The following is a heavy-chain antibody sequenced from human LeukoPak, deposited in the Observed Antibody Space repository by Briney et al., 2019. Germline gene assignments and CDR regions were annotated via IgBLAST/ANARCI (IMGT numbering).Heavy chain of an antibody. CDR3: ARAWRDYVWGSYRPYFDY. D-gene: IGHD3-16*02. V-gene: IGHV4-34*01. CDR2: INHSGST. Sequence: SETLSLTCAVYGGSFSGYYWCWIRQPPGKGLEWIGEINHSGSTNYNPSLKSRVTISVDTSKNQFSLKLSSVTAADTAVYYCARAWRDYVWGSYRPYFDYWGQGTLVTVSS. J-gene: IGHJ4*02. CDR1: GGSFSGYY.